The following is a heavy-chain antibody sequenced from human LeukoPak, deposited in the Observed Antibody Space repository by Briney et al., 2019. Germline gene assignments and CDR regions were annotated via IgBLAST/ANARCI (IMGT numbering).Heavy chain of an antibody. D-gene: IGHD3-16*01. Sequence: ASVKASCKASGYTFTSYGISWVRQAPGQGLEWMGRISAYNGNTNYAQKLQGRVTVTTDTSTSTAYMELRSLRSDDTAVYYCARDLRRFGPLAAYYFDYWGQGTLVTVSS. CDR1: GYTFTSYG. J-gene: IGHJ4*02. V-gene: IGHV1-18*01. CDR3: ARDLRRFGPLAAYYFDY. CDR2: ISAYNGNT.